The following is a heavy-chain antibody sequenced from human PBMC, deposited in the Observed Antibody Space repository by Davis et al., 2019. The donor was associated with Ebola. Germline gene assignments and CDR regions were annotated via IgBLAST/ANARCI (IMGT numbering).Heavy chain of an antibody. Sequence: GESLKISCAASGFTVSSNYMSWVRQAPGKGLAWVSVIYSGGSTYYADSVKGRFTISRDNSKNTLYLQMNSLRAEDTAVYYCARGNWVAFDYWGQGTLVTVSS. J-gene: IGHJ4*02. CDR1: GFTVSSNY. D-gene: IGHD7-27*01. CDR2: IYSGGST. V-gene: IGHV3-66*01. CDR3: ARGNWVAFDY.